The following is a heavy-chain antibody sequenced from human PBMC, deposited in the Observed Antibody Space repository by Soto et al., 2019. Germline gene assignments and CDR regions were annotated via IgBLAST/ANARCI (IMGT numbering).Heavy chain of an antibody. CDR2: ISYDGSNK. CDR1: GFTFSSYG. Sequence: GGSLRLSCAASGFTFSSYGMHWVRQAPGKGLEWVAVISYDGSNKYYADSVKGRFTISRDNSKNTLYLQMNSLRAEDTAVYYCAKFFSGGGSYYFDYWGQGTLVTVSS. V-gene: IGHV3-30*18. D-gene: IGHD2-15*01. CDR3: AKFFSGGGSYYFDY. J-gene: IGHJ4*02.